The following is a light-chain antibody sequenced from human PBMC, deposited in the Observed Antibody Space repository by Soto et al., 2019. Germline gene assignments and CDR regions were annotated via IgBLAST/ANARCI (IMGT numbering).Light chain of an antibody. CDR3: QQFNTYPIT. CDR2: DVS. V-gene: IGKV1-13*02. CDR1: QDIRGA. J-gene: IGKJ5*01. Sequence: AIPLTQSPSSLSASVGDRVTITCRASQDIRGALAWYQQKPGKPPKLLIFDVSSLQSGVPSRFSGSGSGTDFTLTISSLQPEDFATYYCQQFNTYPITFGQGTQLEIK.